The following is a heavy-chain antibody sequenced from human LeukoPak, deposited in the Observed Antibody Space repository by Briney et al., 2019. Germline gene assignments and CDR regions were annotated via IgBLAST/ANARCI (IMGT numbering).Heavy chain of an antibody. J-gene: IGHJ5*02. Sequence: ASVKVSCKASGYTFTSYGISWVRQAPGQGLEWMGWISAYNGNTNYAQKLQGRVTMTTDTSTSTAYMELRSLRSDDTAVYYCAREKVMVRGVIIANWFDPWGQGTLVTVSS. CDR3: AREKVMVRGVIIANWFDP. CDR1: GYTFTSYG. D-gene: IGHD3-10*01. V-gene: IGHV1-18*01. CDR2: ISAYNGNT.